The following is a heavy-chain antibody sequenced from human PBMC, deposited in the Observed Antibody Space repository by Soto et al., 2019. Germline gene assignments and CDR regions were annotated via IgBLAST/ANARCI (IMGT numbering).Heavy chain of an antibody. CDR3: AKGAVSFYKLVPCYCYMDV. J-gene: IGHJ6*03. Sequence: GGSLRLSCAASGFTFSSHGMSWVRQAPGKGLEWVSIISGGGSDTYYADSVKGRFFISRDNSKNTLYLQMNSLRAEDTAVYYCAKGAVSFYKLVPCYCYMDVWGKGTTGTVSS. V-gene: IGHV3-23*01. CDR1: GFTFSSHG. CDR2: ISGGGSDT. D-gene: IGHD3-10*01.